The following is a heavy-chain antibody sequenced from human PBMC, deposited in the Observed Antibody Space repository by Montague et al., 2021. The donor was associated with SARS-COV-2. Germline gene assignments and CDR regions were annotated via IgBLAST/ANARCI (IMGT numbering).Heavy chain of an antibody. CDR3: STDGDPDRPADFFYCRRGNLSLEAARAQSAIKVESVCTADGAVCCGASVGAPHRPDGLDH. D-gene: IGHD2-21*01. J-gene: IGHJ4*02. Sequence: SETLSLTCTVSNVSINNYSRGWIRQAPGKGLEWIGHIYNSGTTDYNPSLPSRVTISIDTSRNQISLKLKSVTTADTAIYYCSTDGDPDRPADFFYCRRGNLSLEAARAQSAIKVESVCTADGAVCCGASVGAPHRPDGLDHWGRGILVTASS. V-gene: IGHV4-59*01. CDR1: NVSINNYS. CDR2: IYNSGTT.